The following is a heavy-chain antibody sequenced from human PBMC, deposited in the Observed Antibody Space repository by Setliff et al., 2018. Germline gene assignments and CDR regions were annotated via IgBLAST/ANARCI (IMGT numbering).Heavy chain of an antibody. Sequence: GGSLRLSCAASGFTFDDYAMHWVRQAPGKGLEWVANIKQDGSEKYYVDSVKGRFTISRDNAKNSLYLQMNSLRAEDTAVYYCANYYYDSSGYDHGMDVWGQGTTVTV. V-gene: IGHV3-7*01. CDR1: GFTFDDYA. CDR2: IKQDGSEK. CDR3: ANYYYDSSGYDHGMDV. J-gene: IGHJ6*02. D-gene: IGHD3-22*01.